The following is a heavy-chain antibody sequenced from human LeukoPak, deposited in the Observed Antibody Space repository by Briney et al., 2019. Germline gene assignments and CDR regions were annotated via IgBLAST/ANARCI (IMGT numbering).Heavy chain of an antibody. D-gene: IGHD3-9*01. Sequence: GASVKVSFKASGGTFSIYAISWVRQAPGQGLEWMGGIIPIFGTANYAQKFQGRVTITADESTSTAYMELSSLRSEDTAVYYCARADVLRYFDSNSYGMDVWGKGTTVTVSS. J-gene: IGHJ6*04. CDR3: ARADVLRYFDSNSYGMDV. CDR1: GGTFSIYA. CDR2: IIPIFGTA. V-gene: IGHV1-69*13.